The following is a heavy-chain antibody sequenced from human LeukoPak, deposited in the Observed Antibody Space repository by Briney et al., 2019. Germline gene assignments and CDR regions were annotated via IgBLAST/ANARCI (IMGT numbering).Heavy chain of an antibody. V-gene: IGHV4-59*01. CDR3: ASRSSSWPPYFDY. J-gene: IGHJ4*02. D-gene: IGHD6-13*01. Sequence: PSETLSLTCTVSGGSISSYHWSWIRQPPGKGLEWIGYIYYSGSTNYNPSLKSRVTISVDTSKNQFSLKLSSVTAADTAVYYRASRSSSWPPYFDYWGQGTLVTVSS. CDR2: IYYSGST. CDR1: GGSISSYH.